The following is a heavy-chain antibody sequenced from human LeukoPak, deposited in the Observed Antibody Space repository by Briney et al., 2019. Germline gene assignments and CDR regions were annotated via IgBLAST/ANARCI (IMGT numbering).Heavy chain of an antibody. CDR2: IYYSGST. V-gene: IGHV4-59*08. Sequence: SETLSLTCTVSGGSISSYYWSWIRQPPGKGLEWIGYIYYSGSTNYNPSLKSRVTISVDTSKNQFSLKLSSVTAADTAVYYCARRAPYSYEWSTLDYWGQGTLVTVSS. J-gene: IGHJ4*02. CDR1: GGSISSYY. CDR3: ARRAPYSYEWSTLDY. D-gene: IGHD5-18*01.